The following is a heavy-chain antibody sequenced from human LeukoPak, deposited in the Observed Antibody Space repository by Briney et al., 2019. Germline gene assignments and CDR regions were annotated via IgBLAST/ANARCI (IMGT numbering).Heavy chain of an antibody. Sequence: GESLRLSCVGSGFTFGSNWMSWVRQAPGKGLEWVASIKRDGSGQYYADSVKGRFTISRDNAKNSLYLQMNSLRAEDTAVYYCARLIVVVPAARYWFDPWGQGTLVTVSS. J-gene: IGHJ5*02. CDR1: GFTFGSNW. D-gene: IGHD2-2*01. CDR2: IKRDGSGQ. V-gene: IGHV3-7*03. CDR3: ARLIVVVPAARYWFDP.